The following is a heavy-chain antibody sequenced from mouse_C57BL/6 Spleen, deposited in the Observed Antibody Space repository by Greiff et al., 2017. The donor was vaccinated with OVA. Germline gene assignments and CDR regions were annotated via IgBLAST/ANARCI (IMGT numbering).Heavy chain of an antibody. CDR3: AGEMIRRAWFAY. Sequence: EVKLMESGPGLVKPSQSLSLTCSVTGYSITSGYYWNWIRQFPGNKLEWMGYISYDGSNNYNPSLKNRISITRDTSKNQFFLKLNSVTTEDTATYYCAGEMIRRAWFAYWGQGTLVTVSA. V-gene: IGHV3-6*01. CDR2: ISYDGSN. D-gene: IGHD2-4*01. J-gene: IGHJ3*01. CDR1: GYSITSGYY.